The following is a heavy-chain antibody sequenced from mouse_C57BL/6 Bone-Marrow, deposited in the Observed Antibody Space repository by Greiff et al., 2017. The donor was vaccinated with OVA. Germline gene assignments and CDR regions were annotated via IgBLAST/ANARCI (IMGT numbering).Heavy chain of an antibody. J-gene: IGHJ1*03. CDR1: GYTFTDYN. V-gene: IGHV1-18*01. CDR2: INPNNGGT. D-gene: IGHD1-1*01. Sequence: LMESGPELVKPGASVKIPCKASGYTFTDYNMDWVKQSHGKSLEWIGDINPNNGGTIYNQKFKGKATLTVDKSSSTAYMELRSLTSEDTAVYYCARRLRWYFDVWGTGTTVTVSS. CDR3: ARRLRWYFDV.